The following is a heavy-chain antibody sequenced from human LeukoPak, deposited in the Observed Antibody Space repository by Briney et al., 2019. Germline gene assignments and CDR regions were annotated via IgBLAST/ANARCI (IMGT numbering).Heavy chain of an antibody. CDR1: GDSFSSHY. CDR3: ARDLVTVTKGFDI. D-gene: IGHD4-17*01. J-gene: IGHJ3*02. CDR2: ISYIGST. V-gene: IGHV4-59*11. Sequence: KPSETLSLTCAVSGDSFSSHYWTWIRQPPGKGLEWIGYISYIGSTNYNPSLKSRVTISIDTSKNQFSLKLSSVTAADTAVYYCARDLVTVTKGFDIWGQGTMVSVS.